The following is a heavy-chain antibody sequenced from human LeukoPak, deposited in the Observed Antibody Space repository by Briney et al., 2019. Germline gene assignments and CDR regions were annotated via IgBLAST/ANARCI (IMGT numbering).Heavy chain of an antibody. CDR1: GGSISSYY. D-gene: IGHD3-22*01. J-gene: IGHJ4*02. V-gene: IGHV4-59*01. CDR2: MYYSGST. Sequence: SETLSLTCTVSGGSISSYYWSWIRQPPGKGLEWIGSMYYSGSTNYNPSLKSRVTISVDTSKNQFSLKLTSVTAADTAVYYCARAGSSGYYWGYLDYWGQGTLVTVSS. CDR3: ARAGSSGYYWGYLDY.